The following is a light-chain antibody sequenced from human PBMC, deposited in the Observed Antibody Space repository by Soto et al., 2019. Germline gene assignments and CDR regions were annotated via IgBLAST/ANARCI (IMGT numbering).Light chain of an antibody. J-gene: IGKJ2*01. CDR2: WAS. Sequence: DIVMTQSPDSLAVSLGERATINCKSSQSVLYSSNNKNYLAWYQQRPGQPPKLLIYWASTRESGVPDRFSGSGSGTDFTPTITSLQAEDEAVYYCQQYESTPPTFGQGTKLEIK. V-gene: IGKV4-1*01. CDR1: QSVLYSSNNKNY. CDR3: QQYESTPPT.